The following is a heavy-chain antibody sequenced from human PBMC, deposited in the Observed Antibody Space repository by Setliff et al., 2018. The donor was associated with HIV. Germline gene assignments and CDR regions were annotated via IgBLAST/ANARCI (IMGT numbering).Heavy chain of an antibody. J-gene: IGHJ6*03. CDR1: GGSFSGYY. CDR3: NSYYYYYMDV. Sequence: SETLSLTCAVYGGSFSGYYWSWIRQPPGKGLEWIGEINHSGSTNYNPSLKSRITISVDTSKNQFSLKLSSMTAADTAVYYCNSYYYYYMDVWGKGTTVTVSS. V-gene: IGHV4-34*01. CDR2: INHSGST.